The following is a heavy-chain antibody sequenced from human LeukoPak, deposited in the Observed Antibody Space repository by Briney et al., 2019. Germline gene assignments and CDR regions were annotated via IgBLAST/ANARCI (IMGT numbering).Heavy chain of an antibody. Sequence: GGSLRLSCAASGFTFSSYAMSWVRQAPGKGLEWVSAISGSGGSTYYADSVKGRFTISRDNSKNTLYLQMNSLRAEDTAVYYCARDIYQLPYYFDYWGQGTLVTVSS. CDR1: GFTFSSYA. D-gene: IGHD2-2*01. V-gene: IGHV3-23*01. J-gene: IGHJ4*02. CDR2: ISGSGGST. CDR3: ARDIYQLPYYFDY.